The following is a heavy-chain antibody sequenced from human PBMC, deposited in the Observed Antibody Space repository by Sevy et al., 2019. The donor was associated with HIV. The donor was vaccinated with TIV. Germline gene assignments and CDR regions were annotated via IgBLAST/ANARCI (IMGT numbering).Heavy chain of an antibody. D-gene: IGHD6-19*01. CDR2: INPNDGST. J-gene: IGHJ4*02. V-gene: IGHV1-46*01. CDR1: GYTFTNYY. Sequence: ASVKVSCKASGYTFTNYYLHWVRQAPGQGLEWMGIINPNDGSTSYAQKFQGRVTMTRDTSTSTVYMELSSLRSDDTVVYYCARVKQWLVIGGYFDYWGQGTLVTVSS. CDR3: ARVKQWLVIGGYFDY.